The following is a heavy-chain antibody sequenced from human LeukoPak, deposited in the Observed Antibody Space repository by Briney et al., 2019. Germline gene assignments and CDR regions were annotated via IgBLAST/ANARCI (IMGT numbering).Heavy chain of an antibody. V-gene: IGHV1-69*04. D-gene: IGHD1-26*01. Sequence: GASVKVSCKASGGTFSSYAISWVRQAPGQGLEWMGRIIPILGIANYAQKFQGRVTITADKSTSTAYMELSSLRSEDTAVYYCARGPVGATIFNYYYGMDVWGQGTTVTVSS. CDR2: IIPILGIA. J-gene: IGHJ6*02. CDR1: GGTFSSYA. CDR3: ARGPVGATIFNYYYGMDV.